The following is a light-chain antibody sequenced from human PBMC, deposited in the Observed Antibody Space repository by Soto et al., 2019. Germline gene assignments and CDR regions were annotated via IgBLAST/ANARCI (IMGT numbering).Light chain of an antibody. Sequence: EIVLTQSPVTLSVSPGERATLSCRASQSLSSNSLAWYQQKPGQAPRLLILGTSRRATAIPDRFSGSGSGTDFTLTISRLEPEDFAVYYCQQYGGSTRFFGGGTKVEIK. CDR3: QQYGGSTRF. CDR2: GTS. V-gene: IGKV3-20*01. J-gene: IGKJ4*01. CDR1: QSLSSNS.